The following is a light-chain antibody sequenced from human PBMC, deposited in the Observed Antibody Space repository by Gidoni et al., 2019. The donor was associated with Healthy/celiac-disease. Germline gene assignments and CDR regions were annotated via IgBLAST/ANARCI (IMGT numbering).Light chain of an antibody. V-gene: IGLV3-1*01. Sequence: SYALSQTPSVSVSPGQTPSITCSGDKLGDKYACWYQQKPGQSPVLVIYQDSKRPSGIPERFSGSNSGNTATLTISGTQAMDEADYYCQAWDSSTVVFGGGTKLTVL. CDR1: KLGDKY. J-gene: IGLJ2*01. CDR3: QAWDSSTVV. CDR2: QDS.